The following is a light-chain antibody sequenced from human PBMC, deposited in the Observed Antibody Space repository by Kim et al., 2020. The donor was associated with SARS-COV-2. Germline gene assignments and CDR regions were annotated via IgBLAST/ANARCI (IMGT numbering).Light chain of an antibody. J-gene: IGKJ4*01. Sequence: DIQMTQSPSTLSASVGDRVTITCRPSQSINSWLAWYQQKPGKAPKLLIYKASGLESGVPSRFSGSGSGTEFTLTISSLQPDDFATYHCQQYRTYPLTFGGGTKVDIK. CDR1: QSINSW. CDR2: KAS. V-gene: IGKV1-5*03. CDR3: QQYRTYPLT.